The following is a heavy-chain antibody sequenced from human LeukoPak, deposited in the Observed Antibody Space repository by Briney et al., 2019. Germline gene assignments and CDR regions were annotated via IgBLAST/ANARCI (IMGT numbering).Heavy chain of an antibody. CDR2: IKQDGSEK. D-gene: IGHD3-22*01. J-gene: IGHJ3*02. V-gene: IGHV3-7*01. CDR1: GFTFSSYW. CDR3: ARDLVYYYDSSGYYYLRVRDDAFDI. Sequence: GGSLRLSCAASGFTFSSYWMSWVRQAPGKGLEWVANIKQDGSEKYYVDSVKGRFTISRDNAKNSLYLQMNSLRAEDTAVYYCARDLVYYYDSSGYYYLRVRDDAFDIWGQGTMVTVSS.